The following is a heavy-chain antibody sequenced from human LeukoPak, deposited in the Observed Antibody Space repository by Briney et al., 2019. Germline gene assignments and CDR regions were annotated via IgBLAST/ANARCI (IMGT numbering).Heavy chain of an antibody. Sequence: GGSLRLSCAASGFTFSSYDMHWVRQATGKGLEWVSAIGTAGDTYYPGSVKGRFTISRENAKNSLYLQMNSLRAGDTAVYYCAREAKGGGAFDIWGQGTMVTVSS. CDR1: GFTFSSYD. V-gene: IGHV3-13*01. CDR3: AREAKGGGAFDI. J-gene: IGHJ3*02. CDR2: IGTAGDT. D-gene: IGHD3-16*01.